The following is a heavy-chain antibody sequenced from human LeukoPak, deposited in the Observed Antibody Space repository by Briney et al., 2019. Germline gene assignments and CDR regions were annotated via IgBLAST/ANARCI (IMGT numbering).Heavy chain of an antibody. CDR1: GGSISSYY. CDR2: IYSSGST. D-gene: IGHD5-12*01. CDR3: ARDLGFHNWFDP. V-gene: IGHV4-59*01. Sequence: PSETLSLTCTVSGGSISSYYWSWIRQPPGKGLEWIGYIYSSGSTNYNPSLKSRVTISVDTSKNQFSLKLSSVTAADTAVYYCARDLGFHNWFDPWGQGTLVTVSS. J-gene: IGHJ5*02.